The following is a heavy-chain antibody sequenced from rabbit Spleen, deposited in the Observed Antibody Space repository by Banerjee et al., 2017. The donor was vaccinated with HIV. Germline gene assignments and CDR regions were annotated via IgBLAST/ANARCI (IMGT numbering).Heavy chain of an antibody. CDR2: IDTYDGDT. D-gene: IGHD1-1*01. CDR3: ARNYVNAFDP. V-gene: IGHV1S45*01. CDR1: GFSFSSKYY. Sequence: QEQLEESGGGLVKPEGSLTLTCKASGFSFSSKYYMCWVRQAPGKGLEWIACIDTYDGDTDYANWPKGRFTISKTSSTTVTLRMTSLTAADTATYFCARNYVNAFDPWGQGTLVTVS. J-gene: IGHJ2*01.